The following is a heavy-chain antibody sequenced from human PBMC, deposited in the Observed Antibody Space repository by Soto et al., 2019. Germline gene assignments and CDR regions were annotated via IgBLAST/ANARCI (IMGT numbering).Heavy chain of an antibody. D-gene: IGHD6-13*01. CDR3: SRGRGSTPLRD. CDR1: GDSMSTGGYY. Sequence: QVQLQESGPGLVKPSQTLSLICTVSGDSMSTGGYYWTWIRQHPGKGLEWIGHIYTTGTTCYSPSLKSQVIMSIDKSSNRFSLNLSSVTAADTAVYYCSRGRGSTPLRDWGPGALVTVSS. CDR2: IYTTGTT. V-gene: IGHV4-31*02. J-gene: IGHJ4*02.